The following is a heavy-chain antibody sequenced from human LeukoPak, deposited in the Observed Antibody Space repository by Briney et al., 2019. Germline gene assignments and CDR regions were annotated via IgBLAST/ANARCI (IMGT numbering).Heavy chain of an antibody. CDR1: GFTFDDYA. D-gene: IGHD6-19*01. V-gene: IGHV3-9*01. CDR2: ISWNSGSI. Sequence: GGSLRLSCAASGFTFDDYAMHWVRQAPGKGLEWVSGISWNSGSIGYADSVKGRFTISRDNAKNSLYLQMNSLRAEDTALYYCAKGSGVAVAGTFPYFDYWGQGTLVTVSS. CDR3: AKGSGVAVAGTFPYFDY. J-gene: IGHJ4*02.